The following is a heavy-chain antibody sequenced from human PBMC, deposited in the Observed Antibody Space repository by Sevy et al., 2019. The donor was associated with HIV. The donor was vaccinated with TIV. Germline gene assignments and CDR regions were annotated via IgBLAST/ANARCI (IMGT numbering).Heavy chain of an antibody. V-gene: IGHV1-69*13. D-gene: IGHD5-18*01. J-gene: IGHJ4*02. CDR1: GGTFSSYA. CDR3: ARGPGGDTAMVNPLINFDY. CDR2: IIPIFGTA. Sequence: ASVKVSCKASGGTFSSYAISWVRQAPGQGLEWMGGIIPIFGTAHYAQKFQGRVTITADESTSTAYMELSSLRSEDTAVYYCARGPGGDTAMVNPLINFDYWGQGTLVTVSS.